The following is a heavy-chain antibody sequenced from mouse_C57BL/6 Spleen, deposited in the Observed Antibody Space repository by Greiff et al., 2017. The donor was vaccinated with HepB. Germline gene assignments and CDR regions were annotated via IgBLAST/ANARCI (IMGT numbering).Heavy chain of an antibody. D-gene: IGHD3-2*01. CDR2: IDPSDSET. J-gene: IGHJ2*01. Sequence: QVQLQQPGAELVRPGSSVKLSCKASGYTFTSYWMHWVKQRPIQGLEWIGNIDPSDSETHYNQKFKDKATLTVDKSSSTAYMQLSSLTSEDSAVYYCARWPLRQPYFDYWGQGTTLTVSS. V-gene: IGHV1-52*01. CDR3: ARWPLRQPYFDY. CDR1: GYTFTSYW.